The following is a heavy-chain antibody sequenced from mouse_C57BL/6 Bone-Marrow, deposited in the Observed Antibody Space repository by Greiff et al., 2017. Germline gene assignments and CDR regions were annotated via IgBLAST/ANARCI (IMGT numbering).Heavy chain of an antibody. CDR3: ARSLTVFDY. CDR2: IRNKANGYTT. D-gene: IGHD4-1*01. CDR1: GFTFTDYY. Sequence: EVHLVESGGGLVQPGGSLSLSCAASGFTFTDYYMSWVRQPPGKALEWLGFIRNKANGYTTEYNVTVKGRFTISRDNSQNILDLQIIALRAEDSATYYRARSLTVFDYGDQGNTLPVSA. J-gene: IGHJ2*01. V-gene: IGHV7-3*01.